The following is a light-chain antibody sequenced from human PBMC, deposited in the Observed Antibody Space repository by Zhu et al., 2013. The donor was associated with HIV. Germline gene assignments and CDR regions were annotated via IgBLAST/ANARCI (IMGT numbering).Light chain of an antibody. CDR2: WAS. Sequence: DIVMTQSPDSLAVSLGERATINCKSSQSVSHSPNNKNYLAWYQQKPGQPPKLLIYWASTRESGVPDRFIGSGSGTDFTLTISSLQAEDVAVYYCQQYYSTPLTFGGGTKVEIK. J-gene: IGKJ4*01. CDR3: QQYYSTPLT. CDR1: QSVSHSPNNKNY. V-gene: IGKV4-1*01.